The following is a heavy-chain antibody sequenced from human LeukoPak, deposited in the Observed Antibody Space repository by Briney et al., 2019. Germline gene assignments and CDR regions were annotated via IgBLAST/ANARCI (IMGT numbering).Heavy chain of an antibody. CDR2: ISYDGSNK. CDR1: GFTLSSYA. CDR3: ARGEPWLVLDY. V-gene: IGHV3-30-3*01. D-gene: IGHD6-19*01. Sequence: GRSLRLSCAASGFTLSSYAMHWVRQAPGKGLEWVAVISYDGSNKYYADSVKGRFTISRDNSKNALYLQMNSLRAEDTAVYYCARGEPWLVLDYWGQGTLVTVSS. J-gene: IGHJ4*02.